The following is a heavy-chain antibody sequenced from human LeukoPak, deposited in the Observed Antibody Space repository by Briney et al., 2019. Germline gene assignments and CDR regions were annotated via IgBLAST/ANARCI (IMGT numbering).Heavy chain of an antibody. CDR2: ISYDGSNK. Sequence: GGSLRLSCAASGFTFSSYAMHWVRQAPGKGLEWVAVISYDGSNKYYADSVKGRFTIYRDNSKNTLYLQMNSLRAEDTAVYYCARDGYLAYCGGDCYLGAFDIWGQGTMVTASS. D-gene: IGHD2-21*02. CDR1: GFTFSSYA. J-gene: IGHJ3*02. CDR3: ARDGYLAYCGGDCYLGAFDI. V-gene: IGHV3-30-3*01.